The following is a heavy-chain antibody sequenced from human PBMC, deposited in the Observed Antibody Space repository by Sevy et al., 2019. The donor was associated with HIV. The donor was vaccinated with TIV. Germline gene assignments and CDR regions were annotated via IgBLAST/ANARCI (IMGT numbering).Heavy chain of an antibody. D-gene: IGHD2-15*01. CDR1: GGSISIYY. V-gene: IGHV4-59*01. CDR2: IYYSGSSGNT. CDR3: ARAVGYYYYAMDV. Sequence: SETLSLTCTVSGGSISIYYWSWTRQPPGKGLEWIGSIYYSGSSGNTNYNPSLKSRVTISVDTSKSEFSLKLRSVTAADTAVYYCARAVGYYYYAMDVWGQGTTVTVSS. J-gene: IGHJ6*02.